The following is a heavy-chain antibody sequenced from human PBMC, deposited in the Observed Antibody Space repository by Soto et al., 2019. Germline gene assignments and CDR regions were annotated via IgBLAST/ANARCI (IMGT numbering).Heavy chain of an antibody. CDR3: ARVPAAIGVSWFDP. V-gene: IGHV4-31*03. CDR2: IYYSGST. J-gene: IGHJ5*02. CDR1: GGSISGGGDY. Sequence: SETLSLTCTVSGGSISGGGDYWSWIRQHPGKGLEWIGYIYYSGSTYYNPSLKSRVTISVDTSKNQFSLKLSSVTAADTAVYYCARVPAAIGVSWFDPWGQGTLVTVSS. D-gene: IGHD2-2*01.